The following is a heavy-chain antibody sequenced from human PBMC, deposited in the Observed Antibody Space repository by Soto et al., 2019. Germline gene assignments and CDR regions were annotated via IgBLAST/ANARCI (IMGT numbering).Heavy chain of an antibody. CDR1: GFTFSNYA. CDR3: AKGYSSGWSEGYLDY. V-gene: IGHV3-23*01. Sequence: SLRLCSAASGFTFSNYAFGSVRQAPVKGLEWVSSLSGSAGSIYYADPEKGRFAISRDNSKNTLYLQMDSLTAEDTALYYCAKGYSSGWSEGYLDYWGQGIPVTVSS. CDR2: LSGSAGSI. D-gene: IGHD6-19*01. J-gene: IGHJ4*02.